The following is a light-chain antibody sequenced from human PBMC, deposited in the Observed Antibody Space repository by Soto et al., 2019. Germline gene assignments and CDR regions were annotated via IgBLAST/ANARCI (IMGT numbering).Light chain of an antibody. CDR1: QSIGGY. CDR3: QQSYSTPT. Sequence: IHMTQSPSSLSASVGNSVTIICRASQSIGGYLTWYQQLPGKAPKLLIFAASGLQSGVPSRFSGSGSGTDFTLTISSLKPEDFATYYCQQSYSTPTFGHGTRLEIK. J-gene: IGKJ5*01. V-gene: IGKV1-39*01. CDR2: AAS.